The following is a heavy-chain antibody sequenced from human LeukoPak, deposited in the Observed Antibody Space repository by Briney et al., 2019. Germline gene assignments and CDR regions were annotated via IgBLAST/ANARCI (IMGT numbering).Heavy chain of an antibody. CDR2: ISAYNGNT. Sequence: GASVKVSCKASGYTFTSYGISWVRQAPGQGLEWMGWISAYNGNTNYAQKLQGRVTMTTDTSTSTAYMELRSLRSDDTAVYYCARDRLSVCSGGSCYSGVLDYWGQGTLVTVSS. D-gene: IGHD2-15*01. J-gene: IGHJ4*02. CDR1: GYTFTSYG. V-gene: IGHV1-18*01. CDR3: ARDRLSVCSGGSCYSGVLDY.